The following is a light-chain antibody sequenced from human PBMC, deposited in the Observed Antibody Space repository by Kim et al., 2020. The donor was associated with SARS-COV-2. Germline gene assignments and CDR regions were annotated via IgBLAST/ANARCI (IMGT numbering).Light chain of an antibody. J-gene: IGKJ4*01. CDR3: QQSDSTPLT. CDR2: AAS. Sequence: SASVGERVTITCPASQSISRYLNWYQQKPGKAPKLLSYAASSLQSGVPSRFSGSGSGTDFTLTISSLQPEDFVTYYCQQSDSTPLTFGGGTKVEI. CDR1: QSISRY. V-gene: IGKV1-39*01.